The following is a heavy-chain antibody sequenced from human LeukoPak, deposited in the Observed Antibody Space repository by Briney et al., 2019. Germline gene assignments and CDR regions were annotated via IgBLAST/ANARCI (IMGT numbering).Heavy chain of an antibody. CDR3: AKGYDTGPLDYFDY. D-gene: IGHD3-9*01. CDR2: IIPIFGTA. V-gene: IGHV1-69*13. J-gene: IGHJ4*02. CDR1: GGTFSSYA. Sequence: SVKVSCKASGGTFSSYAISWVRQAPGQGLEWMGGIIPIFGTANCAQKFQGRVTITADESTSTAYMELSSLRSEDTAVYYCAKGYDTGPLDYFDYWGQGTLVTVSS.